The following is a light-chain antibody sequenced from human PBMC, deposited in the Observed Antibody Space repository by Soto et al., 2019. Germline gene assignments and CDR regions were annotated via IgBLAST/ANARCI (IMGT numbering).Light chain of an antibody. CDR3: SSYTSSVTMV. J-gene: IGLJ2*01. CDR2: DVT. CDR1: SSDVGGYNY. Sequence: QSVLTQPASVSGSPGQSIIISCTGTSSDVGGYNYVHWYQQHPGKAPKLIIYDVTNRPSGISNRFFGSKSGNTASLTISGLRTEDEATYYCSSYTSSVTMVFGGGTKLTVL. V-gene: IGLV2-14*03.